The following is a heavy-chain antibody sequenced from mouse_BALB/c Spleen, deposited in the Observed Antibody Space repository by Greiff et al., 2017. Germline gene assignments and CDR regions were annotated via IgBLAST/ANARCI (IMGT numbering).Heavy chain of an antibody. Sequence: ELVRPGSSVKISCKASGYTFTSYWINWIKQRPGQGLEWIGRIAPGSGSTYYNEMFKGKATLTVDTSSSTAYIQLSSLSSEDTAVYFCAREVIYYGNDAFAYWGQGTLVTVSA. J-gene: IGHJ3*01. CDR1: GYTFTSYW. D-gene: IGHD2-2*01. V-gene: IGHV1S41*01. CDR3: AREVIYYGNDAFAY. CDR2: IAPGSGST.